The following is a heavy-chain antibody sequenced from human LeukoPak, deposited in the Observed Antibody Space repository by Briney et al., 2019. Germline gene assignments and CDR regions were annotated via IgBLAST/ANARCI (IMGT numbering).Heavy chain of an antibody. CDR2: IFNSDDTI. D-gene: IGHD6-13*01. CDR3: ARVGYSSSWHSGSAFDI. V-gene: IGHV3-48*04. Sequence: PGGSLRLSCAASGFTFSSYSMNWVRQAPGKGLEWLSYIFNSDDTIKYADSVKGRFTISRDNAQNSLYLQIDSLRAEDTAVYYCARVGYSSSWHSGSAFDIWGQGTMVTVSS. J-gene: IGHJ3*02. CDR1: GFTFSSYS.